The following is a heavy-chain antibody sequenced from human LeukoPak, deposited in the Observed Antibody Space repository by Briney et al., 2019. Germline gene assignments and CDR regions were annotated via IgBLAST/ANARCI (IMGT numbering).Heavy chain of an antibody. V-gene: IGHV3-7*01. CDR1: GFTFSSYW. CDR3: ARGTPNYYDSSGIDC. CDR2: IKQDGSEK. D-gene: IGHD3-22*01. J-gene: IGHJ4*02. Sequence: GGSLRLSCAASGFTFSSYWMSWVRQAPGKGLEWVANIKQDGSEKYYVDSVKGRFTISRDNAKNSLYLQMNSLRAEDTAVYYCARGTPNYYDSSGIDCWGQGTLVTVSS.